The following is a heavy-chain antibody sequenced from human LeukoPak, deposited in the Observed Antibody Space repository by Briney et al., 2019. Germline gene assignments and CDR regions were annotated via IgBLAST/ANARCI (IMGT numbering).Heavy chain of an antibody. J-gene: IGHJ6*02. Sequence: SETLSLTCTVSGGSISCYYWSWIRQPPAKALAWIGYMYYSGRTNYNPSLKSRVTISVDTSKNQFSLKLSSVTAADTAVYYCARTFSESYYYYGMDVWGQGTTVTVSS. CDR2: MYYSGRT. D-gene: IGHD1-26*01. CDR3: ARTFSESYYYYGMDV. CDR1: GGSISCYY. V-gene: IGHV4-59*01.